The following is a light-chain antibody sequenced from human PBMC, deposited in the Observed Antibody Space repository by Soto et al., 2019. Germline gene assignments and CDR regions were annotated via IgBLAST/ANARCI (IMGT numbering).Light chain of an antibody. CDR2: AAS. CDR3: QQSYSTPRNT. Sequence: DIQMTQSPSSLSASVGDRVTITCRASQSISSYLNWYQQKPGKAPKLLIYAASSLQSGVPSRFSGSGSGTDFTLTISSLQPEDFATYYCQQSYSTPRNTFGQGTKREIK. J-gene: IGKJ2*01. CDR1: QSISSY. V-gene: IGKV1-39*01.